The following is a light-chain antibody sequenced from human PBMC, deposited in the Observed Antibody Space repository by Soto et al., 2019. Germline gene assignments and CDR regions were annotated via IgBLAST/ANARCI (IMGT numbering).Light chain of an antibody. J-gene: IGKJ4*01. CDR3: QQRNTWPPT. V-gene: IGKV3-11*01. Sequence: EIVLTQSPATLSLSPGEIATLACGASQSVGSYLAWYQQKPGQAPRLLIYDVSNRATGIPARFSGSGSGTDFTLTISSLEPEDVAVYYCQQRNTWPPTFGGGTKVEI. CDR2: DVS. CDR1: QSVGSY.